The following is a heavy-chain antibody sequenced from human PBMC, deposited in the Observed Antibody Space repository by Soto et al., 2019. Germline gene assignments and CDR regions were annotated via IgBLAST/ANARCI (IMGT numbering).Heavy chain of an antibody. V-gene: IGHV3-30*18. J-gene: IGHJ5*02. CDR3: AKGGEVSWFDP. Sequence: VQLVESGGGLVKPGGSLRLSCAASGFTFSSYSMNWVRQAPGKGLEWVAVISYDGSNKYYADSVKGRFTISRDNSKNTLYLQMNSLRAEDTAVYYCAKGGEVSWFDPWGQGTLVTVSS. CDR2: ISYDGSNK. CDR1: GFTFSSYS. D-gene: IGHD3-16*01.